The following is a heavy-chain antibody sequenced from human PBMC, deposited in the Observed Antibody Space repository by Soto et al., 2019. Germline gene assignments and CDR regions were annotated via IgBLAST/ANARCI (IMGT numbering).Heavy chain of an antibody. CDR1: GFTFRTYA. Sequence: EVQLLDSGGGLVQPGGSLRHSCAASGFTFRTYAMSWVRQAPGKGLEWVSTISDSGTTYYADSVKGRFTISRDNSRNALDLQMNSLRVEDTAVYYCAKGGEGSCSRTSCLYFSDSWGQGTLVTVSS. CDR2: ISDSGTT. CDR3: AKGGEGSCSRTSCLYFSDS. J-gene: IGHJ5*02. D-gene: IGHD2-2*01. V-gene: IGHV3-23*01.